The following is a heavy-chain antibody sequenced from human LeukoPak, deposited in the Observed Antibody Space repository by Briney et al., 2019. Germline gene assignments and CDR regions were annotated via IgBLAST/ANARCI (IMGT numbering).Heavy chain of an antibody. CDR3: ARYYDSSGYYFWDY. CDR2: IYYSGST. D-gene: IGHD3-22*01. J-gene: IGHJ4*02. Sequence: SETLSLTCTVSGGSIISYYWSWIRQPPGKGLEWIGYIYYSGSTNYNPSLKSRVTISVDTSKNQFSLKPSSVTAADTAVYYCARYYDSSGYYFWDYWGQGTLVTVSS. CDR1: GGSIISYY. V-gene: IGHV4-59*08.